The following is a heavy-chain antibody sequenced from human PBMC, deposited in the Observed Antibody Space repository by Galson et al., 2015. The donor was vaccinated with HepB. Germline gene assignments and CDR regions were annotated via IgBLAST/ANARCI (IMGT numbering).Heavy chain of an antibody. CDR2: INYNGNT. CDR1: GDSIDSRGYY. D-gene: IGHD5-12*01. V-gene: IGHV4-31*03. Sequence: LSLTYTVSGDSIDSRGYYWSWIRQHPERGLEWIGYINYNGNTYYNPSLKSRLEISRDTSKNQFSLSLESVTAADTAVYYCARDSGFSGQLDFWGQGARVTVSS. CDR3: ARDSGFSGQLDF. J-gene: IGHJ4*02.